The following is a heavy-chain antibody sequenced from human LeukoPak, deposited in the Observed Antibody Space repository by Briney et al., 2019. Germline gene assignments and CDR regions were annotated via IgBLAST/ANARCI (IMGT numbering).Heavy chain of an antibody. Sequence: QPGGSLRLSCAASGFTFSSYWMHWVRQAPGKGLVWVSRINSDGSITTYADSVKGRFTISRDNAKNTLYLQMNGLRAEDTGVYYCAREGVVFDYWGQGTLVTVSS. D-gene: IGHD2-15*01. V-gene: IGHV3-74*01. J-gene: IGHJ4*02. CDR1: GFTFSSYW. CDR3: AREGVVFDY. CDR2: INSDGSIT.